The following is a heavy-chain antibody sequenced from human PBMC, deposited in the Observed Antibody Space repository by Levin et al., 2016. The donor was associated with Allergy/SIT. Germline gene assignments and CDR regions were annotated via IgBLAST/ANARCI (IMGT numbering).Heavy chain of an antibody. Sequence: GGSLRLSCAASGFTFSDYYMTWIRQAPGKGLEWISYISGSRNIIYYADSVKGRFTISRDNADKSVYLQMDSLRAEDTALYYCARYSTDLGVDYWGQGTLVTVSS. CDR1: GFTFSDYY. CDR3: ARYSTDLGVDY. CDR2: ISGSRNII. V-gene: IGHV3-11*01. D-gene: IGHD2-2*01. J-gene: IGHJ4*02.